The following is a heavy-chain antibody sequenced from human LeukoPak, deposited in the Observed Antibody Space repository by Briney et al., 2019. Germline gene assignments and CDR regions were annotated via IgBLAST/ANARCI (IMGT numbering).Heavy chain of an antibody. D-gene: IGHD1-1*01. CDR1: GGSISSYY. CDR2: IHYSGNT. V-gene: IGHV4-59*01. J-gene: IGHJ4*02. CDR3: AGLIINWNALGY. Sequence: SETLSLTCTVSGGSISSYYWGWIRQTPGKGLEWIGCIHYSGNTHYNPSLKSRVTISVDTSKNQFSLKLNSVTAADTAVYYCAGLIINWNALGYWGQGTLVTVSS.